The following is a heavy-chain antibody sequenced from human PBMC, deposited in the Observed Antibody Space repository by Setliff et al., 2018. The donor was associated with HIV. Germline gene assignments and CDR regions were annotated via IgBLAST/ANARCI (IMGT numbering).Heavy chain of an antibody. CDR3: ARGRVFCNGDSCYHLDY. J-gene: IGHJ4*02. CDR1: GGSINSGGYY. V-gene: IGHV4-31*03. CDR2: IYYSGSS. Sequence: PSETLSLTCTVSGGSINSGGYYWTWIRQRPGKGLEWIGYIYYSGSSYYNPSLKRRVTISVDTSKNQFYLKLSSVTAADTAVYYCARGRVFCNGDSCYHLDYWGQGVLVTVSS. D-gene: IGHD2-15*01.